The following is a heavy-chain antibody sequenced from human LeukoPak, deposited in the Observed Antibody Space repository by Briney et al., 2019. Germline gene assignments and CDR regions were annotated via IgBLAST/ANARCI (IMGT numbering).Heavy chain of an antibody. J-gene: IGHJ4*02. Sequence: ASVKASCKASGYTFTSYYMHWVRQAPGQGLEWMGIINPSGGSTSYAQKFQGRVTMTRDMSTSTVYMELSSLRSEDTAVYHCARRGLRGYSGYDSKGYYFDYWGQGTLVTVSS. D-gene: IGHD5-12*01. CDR1: GYTFTSYY. V-gene: IGHV1-46*01. CDR3: ARRGLRGYSGYDSKGYYFDY. CDR2: INPSGGST.